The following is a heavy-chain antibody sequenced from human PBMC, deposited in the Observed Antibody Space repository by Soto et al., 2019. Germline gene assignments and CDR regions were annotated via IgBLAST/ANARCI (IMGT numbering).Heavy chain of an antibody. V-gene: IGHV4-59*01. J-gene: IGHJ5*02. CDR3: ARVAGRITGNWFDP. CDR2: IYYSGST. D-gene: IGHD1-20*01. Sequence: SETLSLTCTVSGGSISSYYWSWIRQPPGKGLEWIGYIYYSGSTNYNPSLKSRVTISVDTSKNQFSLKLSSVTAADTAVYYCARVAGRITGNWFDPWGQGTLVTVSS. CDR1: GGSISSYY.